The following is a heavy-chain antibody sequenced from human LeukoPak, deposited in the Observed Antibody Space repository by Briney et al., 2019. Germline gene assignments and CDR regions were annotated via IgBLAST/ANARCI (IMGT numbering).Heavy chain of an antibody. Sequence: GGSLRLSCAASGFTFSSYVMSWVRQAPGKGLEWVSAISGSGGSTYYADSVRGRFTISRDNSKNTLYLQMNSLRAEDTAVYYCASLRSGYSSGWVDYWGQGTLVTVSS. CDR2: ISGSGGST. V-gene: IGHV3-23*01. D-gene: IGHD6-19*01. CDR1: GFTFSSYV. J-gene: IGHJ4*02. CDR3: ASLRSGYSSGWVDY.